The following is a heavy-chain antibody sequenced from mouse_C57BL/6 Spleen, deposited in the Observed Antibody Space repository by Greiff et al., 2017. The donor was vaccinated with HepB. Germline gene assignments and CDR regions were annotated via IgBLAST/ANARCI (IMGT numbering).Heavy chain of an antibody. J-gene: IGHJ4*01. V-gene: IGHV5-17*01. D-gene: IGHD6-5*01. CDR1: GFTFSDYG. CDR2: ISSGSSTI. Sequence: EVKLMESGGGLVKPGGSLKLSCAASGFTFSDYGMHWVRQAPEKGLEWVAYISSGSSTIYYADTVKGRFTISRDNAKNTLFLQMTSLRSEDTAMYYCARPLSKGYAMDYWGQGTSVTVSS. CDR3: ARPLSKGYAMDY.